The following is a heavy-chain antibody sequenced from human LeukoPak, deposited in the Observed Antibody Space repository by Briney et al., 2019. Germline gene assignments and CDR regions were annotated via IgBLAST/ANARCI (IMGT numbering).Heavy chain of an antibody. Sequence: PGGSLRLSCAASGFTFSSYEMNWVRQAPGKGLEWISYLSCRGGTVYYADSVKGRFTISRDNAKNSLFLQVNSLRAEDTAIYYCARDSLQQWLGDWGQGTLVT. J-gene: IGHJ4*02. V-gene: IGHV3-48*03. CDR1: GFTFSSYE. D-gene: IGHD5-18*01. CDR3: ARDSLQQWLGD. CDR2: LSCRGGTV.